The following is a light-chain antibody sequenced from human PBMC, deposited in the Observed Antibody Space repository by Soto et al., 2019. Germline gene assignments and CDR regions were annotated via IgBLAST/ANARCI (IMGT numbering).Light chain of an antibody. CDR1: SPDVGGYNY. CDR3: STYVGSNNLV. Sequence: QSALTQPPSASGSPGQSVTISCTGSSPDVGGYNYVSWYQQHPGEAPKLMIYGVSKRPSGVPDRFSGSKSGNTASLTVSGLQAEDEADYYCSTYVGSNNLVFGGGTKLTVL. CDR2: GVS. J-gene: IGLJ3*02. V-gene: IGLV2-8*01.